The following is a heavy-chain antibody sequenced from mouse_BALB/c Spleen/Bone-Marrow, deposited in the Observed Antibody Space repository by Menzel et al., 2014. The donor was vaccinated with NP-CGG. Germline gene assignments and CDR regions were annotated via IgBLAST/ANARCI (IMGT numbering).Heavy chain of an antibody. Sequence: EVKLMESGPELVKPGASVKISCKASGYSFTGYFMNWVKQSHGKSFEWIGRINPYNGDTFYNQKFKGKATLTVDKSSSTAHMELLSLTSEDSAVYYCGSGPAWFAYWGQGTLVTVSA. J-gene: IGHJ3*01. V-gene: IGHV1-37*01. CDR3: GSGPAWFAY. CDR1: GYSFTGYF. CDR2: INPYNGDT.